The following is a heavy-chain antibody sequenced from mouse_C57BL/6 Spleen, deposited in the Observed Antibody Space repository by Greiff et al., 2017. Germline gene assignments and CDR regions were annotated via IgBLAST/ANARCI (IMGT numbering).Heavy chain of an antibody. CDR2: IDHENGDN. D-gene: IGHD1-1*01. Sequence: VQLQQSGAELVRPGASVKLSCTASGFNIKDDYMHWVKQRPDQGLEWIGWIDHENGDNEYASKIQGKATITADTASNTAYLQLSSLTSEDTAVYYCTSDYYGSSPFAYWGQGTLVTVSA. V-gene: IGHV14-4*01. CDR1: GFNIKDDY. CDR3: TSDYYGSSPFAY. J-gene: IGHJ3*01.